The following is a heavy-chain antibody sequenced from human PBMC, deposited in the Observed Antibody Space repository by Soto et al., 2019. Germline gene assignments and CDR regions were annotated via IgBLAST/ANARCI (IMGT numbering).Heavy chain of an antibody. D-gene: IGHD3-3*01. CDR2: IYTSGST. J-gene: IGHJ3*02. V-gene: IGHV4-4*07. CDR1: GGSISSYY. Sequence: SETLSLTCTVSGGSISSYYWSWIRQPAGKGLEWIGRIYTSGSTNYNPSLKSRVTMSVDTSKNQFSLKLSSVTAADTAVYYCARDRLGDFWSGYDAFDIWGQGTMVTVSS. CDR3: ARDRLGDFWSGYDAFDI.